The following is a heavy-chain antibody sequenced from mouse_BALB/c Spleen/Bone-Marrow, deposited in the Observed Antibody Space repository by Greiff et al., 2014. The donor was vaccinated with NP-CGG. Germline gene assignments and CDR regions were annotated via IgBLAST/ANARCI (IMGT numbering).Heavy chain of an antibody. D-gene: IGHD1-2*01. CDR3: ARITTATGAMDY. CDR1: GFSLTNYG. J-gene: IGHJ4*01. CDR2: IWADGST. Sequence: VKLVESGPGLVAPSQSLSITCTVSGFSLTNYGVHWVRQPPGKGLEWLGVIWADGSTNYDSALMSRLSISKDNSKGQVFFKMNSLQTDGTAMYYCARITTATGAMDYWGQGTSVTVSS. V-gene: IGHV2-9*02.